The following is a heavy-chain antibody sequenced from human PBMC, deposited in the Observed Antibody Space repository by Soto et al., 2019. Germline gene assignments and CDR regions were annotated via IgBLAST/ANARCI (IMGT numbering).Heavy chain of an antibody. V-gene: IGHV4-59*01. CDR2: IYYSGST. Sequence: SETLSLTCTVSGGSISSYYWSWILQPPGKGLEWIGYIYYSGSTNYNPSLKSRVTISVDTSKNQFSLKLSSVTAADTAVYYCASELIFVVDHYWGQLPLVTASS. D-gene: IGHD3-3*02. CDR3: ASELIFVVDHY. J-gene: IGHJ4*02. CDR1: GGSISSYY.